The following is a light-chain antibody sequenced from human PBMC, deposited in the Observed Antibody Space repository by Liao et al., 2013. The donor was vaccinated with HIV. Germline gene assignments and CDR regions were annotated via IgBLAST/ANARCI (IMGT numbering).Light chain of an antibody. CDR3: QVWDRSSDEGV. Sequence: SYELTQPPSVSVSPGQTASISCSGDKLGDKYACWYQQKPGQAPDVVIFDDTDRPSGIPDRFYGSKSGNTATLTISRVEAGDEADYYCQVWDRSSDEGVFGGGTKVTVL. CDR2: DDT. J-gene: IGLJ2*01. V-gene: IGLV3-1*01. CDR1: KLGDKY.